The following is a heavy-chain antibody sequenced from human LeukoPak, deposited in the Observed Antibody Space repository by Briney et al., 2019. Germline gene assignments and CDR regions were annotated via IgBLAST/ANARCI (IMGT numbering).Heavy chain of an antibody. J-gene: IGHJ4*02. Sequence: GGSLRLSCAASGFTLSSYAMSWVRQAPGKGLEWVSAISDTGNTYHADSVKGRFTISRDNSKNALYLQMNSLRAEDTAVYYCAKDRIAASGLSYYFDYWGQGTLVTVSS. CDR3: AKDRIAASGLSYYFDY. CDR2: ISDTGNT. D-gene: IGHD6-13*01. V-gene: IGHV3-23*01. CDR1: GFTLSSYA.